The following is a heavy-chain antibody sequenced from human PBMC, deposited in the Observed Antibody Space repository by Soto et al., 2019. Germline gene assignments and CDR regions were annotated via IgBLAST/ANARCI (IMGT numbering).Heavy chain of an antibody. V-gene: IGHV4-59*08. D-gene: IGHD3-10*01. Sequence: QVQLQESGPGLVKPSETLSLTCTVSGGSISSYYWSWIRQPPGKGLEWIGDIYYSGSTNYNPSLKXRVTLSXXTSKNQFSLKLSSVTAADTAVYFCARRYGLSAFDIWGQGTMVTVSS. CDR1: GGSISSYY. CDR2: IYYSGST. CDR3: ARRYGLSAFDI. J-gene: IGHJ3*02.